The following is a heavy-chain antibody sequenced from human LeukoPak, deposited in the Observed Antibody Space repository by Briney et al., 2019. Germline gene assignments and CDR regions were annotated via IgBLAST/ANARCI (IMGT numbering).Heavy chain of an antibody. CDR3: TRVTYYYDNSGYFHFDS. J-gene: IGHJ4*02. D-gene: IGHD3-22*01. CDR2: IRRKAHGGTT. Sequence: GGSLRLSCAASGFTFSSYAMSWVRQAPGKGLEWVSFIRRKAHGGTTEYAASVKGRFSSSRDDSKSIAYLQMNSLKTEDTAVYFCTRVTYYYDNSGYFHFDSWGQGSLVTVSS. V-gene: IGHV3-49*04. CDR1: GFTFSSYA.